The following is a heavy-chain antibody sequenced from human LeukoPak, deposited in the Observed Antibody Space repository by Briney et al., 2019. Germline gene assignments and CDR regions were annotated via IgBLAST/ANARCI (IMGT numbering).Heavy chain of an antibody. CDR3: AREVEGVASGAGY. V-gene: IGHV3-21*01. J-gene: IGHJ4*02. Sequence: PGGSLRLSCAASGFTFSRYSMNWVRQAPGKGLEWVSSMSVNSGLIYYADSVKGRFTVSRDNARNSLYLQMHSLRAEDTAVYYCAREVEGVASGAGYWGQGTLVTVSS. CDR2: MSVNSGLI. D-gene: IGHD1-26*01. CDR1: GFTFSRYS.